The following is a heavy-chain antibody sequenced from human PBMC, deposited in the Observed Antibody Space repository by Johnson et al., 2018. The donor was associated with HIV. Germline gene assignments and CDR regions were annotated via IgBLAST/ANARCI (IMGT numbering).Heavy chain of an antibody. D-gene: IGHD6-13*01. CDR1: GFTVSTNS. Sequence: VPLVESGGGLVQTGGSLRLSCAASGFTVSTNSLIWVRQAPGKGLEWVSVIYSGADPVYADSVKGRFSFTRDESKNTVYLQMNSLRAEDTAIYFCARDKSKVTSAPDQEAFDIWGQGTMVTVSS. CDR3: ARDKSKVTSAPDQEAFDI. CDR2: IYSGADP. J-gene: IGHJ3*02. V-gene: IGHV3-66*02.